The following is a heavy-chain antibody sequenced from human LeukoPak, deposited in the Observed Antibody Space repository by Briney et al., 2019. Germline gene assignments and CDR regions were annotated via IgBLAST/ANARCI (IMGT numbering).Heavy chain of an antibody. CDR1: GFTFSDYY. J-gene: IGHJ4*02. Sequence: GGSLRLSCAASGFTFSDYYISWIRQAPGKGLEWVSAISGSGSSTWYADSVKGRFTISRDNSKNTLSLQMNSLRAEDTAIYYCAKERSVAGTEFDYWGQGTLVTVSS. D-gene: IGHD6-19*01. CDR2: ISGSGSST. V-gene: IGHV3-23*01. CDR3: AKERSVAGTEFDY.